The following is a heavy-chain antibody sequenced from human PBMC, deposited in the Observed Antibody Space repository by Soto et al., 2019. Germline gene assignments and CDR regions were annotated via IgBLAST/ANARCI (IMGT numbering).Heavy chain of an antibody. Sequence: QLQLQESGPGLVKPSETLSLTCTVSGGSISSSSYYWGWIRQPPGKGLEWIGSIYYSGSTYYNPSLKSRVTIAVDTSKNQFSLKLSSVTAADTAVYYCARHGRRAMVRGVITPPRAFDIWGQGTMVTVSS. D-gene: IGHD3-10*01. J-gene: IGHJ3*02. CDR3: ARHGRRAMVRGVITPPRAFDI. CDR2: IYYSGST. V-gene: IGHV4-39*01. CDR1: GGSISSSSYY.